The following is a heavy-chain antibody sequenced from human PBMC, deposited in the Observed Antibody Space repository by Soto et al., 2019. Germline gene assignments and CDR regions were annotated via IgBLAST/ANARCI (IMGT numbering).Heavy chain of an antibody. Sequence: QVQLVQSGAEVKKPGSSVKVSCKASGGTFSSYTISWVRQAPGQGLEWMGRIIPILGIANYAQKFQGRVTITADKSTSTAYMELSSLGSEDTAVYYCARVRHCSGGSCPEHYYMDVWGKGTTVTVSS. CDR1: GGTFSSYT. CDR2: IIPILGIA. CDR3: ARVRHCSGGSCPEHYYMDV. D-gene: IGHD2-15*01. J-gene: IGHJ6*03. V-gene: IGHV1-69*02.